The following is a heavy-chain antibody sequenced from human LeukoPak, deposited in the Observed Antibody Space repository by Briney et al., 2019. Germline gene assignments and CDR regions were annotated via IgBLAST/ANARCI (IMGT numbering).Heavy chain of an antibody. CDR2: IISDGSTT. Sequence: PGGSLRLSCAASGFIFSDYAMHWVRQAPGKGLVWVSRIISDGSTTDYADSVKGRFTISRDNAKNTPYLQMNSLRDEDTAMYYCTRDRARAGGEILDYWGQGTLVTVSS. CDR1: GFIFSDYA. D-gene: IGHD3-10*01. CDR3: TRDRARAGGEILDY. J-gene: IGHJ4*02. V-gene: IGHV3-74*01.